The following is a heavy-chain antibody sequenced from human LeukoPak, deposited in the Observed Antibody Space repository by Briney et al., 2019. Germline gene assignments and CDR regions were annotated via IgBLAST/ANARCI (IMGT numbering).Heavy chain of an antibody. CDR2: ISGSGGST. J-gene: IGHJ4*02. Sequence: GGSLRLSCAASGFTFSSYAMSWVRQAPGKGLEWVSAISGSGGSTYYAGSVKGRFTISRDNSKNTLYLQMNSLRAEDTAVYYCAKGSIAARLFLYYFDYWGQGTLVTVSS. D-gene: IGHD6-6*01. CDR1: GFTFSSYA. CDR3: AKGSIAARLFLYYFDY. V-gene: IGHV3-23*01.